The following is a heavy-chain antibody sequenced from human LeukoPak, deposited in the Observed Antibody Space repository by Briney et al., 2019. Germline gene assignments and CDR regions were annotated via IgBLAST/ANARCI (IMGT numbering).Heavy chain of an antibody. CDR2: INPSGGST. D-gene: IGHD3-16*01. Sequence: ASVKVSCKASGYTFTSYYMHWVRQAPGQGLEWMGIINPSGGSTSYAQKFQGRVTMTRGTSTSTVYMELSSLRSEDTAVYYCARHFSGGGWRPYYFDCWGQGTLVTVSS. CDR3: ARHFSGGGWRPYYFDC. J-gene: IGHJ4*02. V-gene: IGHV1-46*01. CDR1: GYTFTSYY.